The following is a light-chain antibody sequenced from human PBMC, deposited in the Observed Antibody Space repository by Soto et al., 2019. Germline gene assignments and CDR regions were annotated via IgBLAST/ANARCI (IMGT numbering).Light chain of an antibody. J-gene: IGKJ1*01. V-gene: IGKV3-20*01. CDR2: GAS. CDR3: QQYGSSPRT. Sequence: EIVLTQSPGTLSLSPGERATLSCRASQSVSSSYLAWYQQKPGQAPRLLIYGASSRATSIPDRFSGSGSGTDFTLTISRLEPEEFAVYYCQQYGSSPRTFGQGTKVEIK. CDR1: QSVSSSY.